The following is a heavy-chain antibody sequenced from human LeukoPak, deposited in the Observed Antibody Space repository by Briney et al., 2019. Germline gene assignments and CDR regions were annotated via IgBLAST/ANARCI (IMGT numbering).Heavy chain of an antibody. CDR2: INQDGNER. D-gene: IGHD3-9*01. J-gene: IGHJ4*02. Sequence: QLGGSLTHSCAASGFSFTNYWMSWVRQAPGMGLEWVAIINQDGNERYYVDSVKGRFTVSRDSAKNSLYLQMNSLRVEDTAVYYCARDKITGALTNDYWGQGPLAPVSS. CDR3: ARDKITGALTNDY. CDR1: GFSFTNYW. V-gene: IGHV3-7*01.